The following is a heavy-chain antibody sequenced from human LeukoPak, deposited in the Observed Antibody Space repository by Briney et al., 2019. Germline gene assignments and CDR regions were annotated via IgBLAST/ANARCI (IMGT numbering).Heavy chain of an antibody. CDR2: ISYDGSNK. J-gene: IGHJ4*02. Sequence: GGSLRLSCAASGFTFSSYGMHWVRQAPGKGLEWVAVISYDGSNKYYADSVKGRFTISRDNSKNSLYLQMNSLRAEDTAVYYCAREAMNYDSSGYSYLPDYWGQGTLVTVSS. D-gene: IGHD3-22*01. V-gene: IGHV3-30*03. CDR3: AREAMNYDSSGYSYLPDY. CDR1: GFTFSSYG.